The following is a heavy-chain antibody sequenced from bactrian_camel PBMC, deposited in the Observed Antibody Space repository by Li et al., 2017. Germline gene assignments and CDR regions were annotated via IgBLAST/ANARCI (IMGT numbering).Heavy chain of an antibody. Sequence: HVQLVESGGGSVQAGGSLRLSCAASGFTFSSYYIGWFRQAPGKEREGVASITTAGSPGIADSVKGRFAIWQDNAKNTLYLQMNNLKPEDTAMYYCGTNKYCRGSACCNSDFSHWGQGTQVTVS. CDR3: GTNKYCRGSACCNSDFSH. D-gene: IGHD2*01. CDR1: GFTFSSYY. V-gene: IGHV3S55*01. CDR2: ITTAGSP. J-gene: IGHJ4*01.